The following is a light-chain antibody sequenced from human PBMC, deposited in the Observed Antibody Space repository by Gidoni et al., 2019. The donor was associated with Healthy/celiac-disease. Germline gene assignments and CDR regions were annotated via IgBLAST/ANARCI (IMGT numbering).Light chain of an antibody. CDR2: DAS. Sequence: AIPLTQSPSSLSASVGDRVTITCRASQGISSALAWYQQKPGKAPKLLSYDASSLESGVPSRFRGSGSGTDFTLTISSLQPEDFATYYCQQCNSYPLFXGXTKVEIK. CDR3: QQCNSYPL. J-gene: IGKJ4*01. CDR1: QGISSA. V-gene: IGKV1-13*02.